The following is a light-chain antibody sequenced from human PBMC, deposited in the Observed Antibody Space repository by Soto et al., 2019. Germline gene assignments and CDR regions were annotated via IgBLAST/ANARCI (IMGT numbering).Light chain of an antibody. CDR2: AAS. V-gene: IGKV1-9*01. CDR3: QQLNSYPS. CDR1: QGISSY. Sequence: IQLTQSPSSLSASVGDRVTITCRASQGISSYLAWYQQKPGKAPKLLIYAASTLQSGVPSRFSGSGSGTDFTLTFSSLQPEDFATYYCQQLNSYPSFGGRTKVDIK. J-gene: IGKJ4*01.